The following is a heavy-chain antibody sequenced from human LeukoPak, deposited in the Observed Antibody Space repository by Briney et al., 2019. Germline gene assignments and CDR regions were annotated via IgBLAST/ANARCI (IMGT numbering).Heavy chain of an antibody. CDR1: GGSISSSSYY. CDR3: ARVVYSGYDFRDAMDV. D-gene: IGHD5-12*01. Sequence: SETLSLTCTVSGGSISSSSYYWGWIRQPPGTGLEWIGSIYYSGSTYYNPSLKSRVTISVDTSKNQFSLKLSSVTAADTAVYYCARVVYSGYDFRDAMDVWGKGTTVTVSS. J-gene: IGHJ6*03. CDR2: IYYSGST. V-gene: IGHV4-39*01.